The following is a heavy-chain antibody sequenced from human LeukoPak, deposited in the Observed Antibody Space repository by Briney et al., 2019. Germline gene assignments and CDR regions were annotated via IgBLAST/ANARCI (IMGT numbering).Heavy chain of an antibody. CDR2: INTNIGHT. CDR3: ARSSGFFYYFDY. D-gene: IGHD3-22*01. J-gene: IGHJ4*02. CDR1: GYALTGYY. Sequence: ASVKVSCKASGYALTGYYFHWVRQAAGQGLEWMGWINTNIGHTSYAEKFQGRVTLTRDTSINIAYMELSRVTSDDTAVYYCARSSGFFYYFDYWGQGTLVTVSS. V-gene: IGHV1-2*02.